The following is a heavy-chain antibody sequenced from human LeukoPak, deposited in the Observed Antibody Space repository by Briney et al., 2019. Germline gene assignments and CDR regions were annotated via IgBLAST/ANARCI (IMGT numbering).Heavy chain of an antibody. V-gene: IGHV4-59*01. J-gene: IGHJ4*02. CDR3: ARDSPHSSWYLYFDY. CDR2: IYYSGST. D-gene: IGHD6-13*01. CDR1: GGSISSYY. Sequence: SETLSLTCTVSGGSISSYYLSWIRQPPGKGLEWIGYIYYSGSTNYNPSLKSRVTISVDTSKNQFSLKLSSVTAADTAVYYCARDSPHSSWYLYFDYWGQGTLATVSS.